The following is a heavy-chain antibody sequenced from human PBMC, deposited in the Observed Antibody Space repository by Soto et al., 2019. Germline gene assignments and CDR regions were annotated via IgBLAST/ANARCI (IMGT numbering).Heavy chain of an antibody. CDR1: GGSISSSNW. V-gene: IGHV4-4*02. CDR3: ARGFVGAGYSSSWFDY. CDR2: IYHSGST. J-gene: IGHJ4*02. D-gene: IGHD6-13*01. Sequence: QVQLQESGPGLVKPSGTLSLTCAVSGGSISSSNWWSWVRQPPGKGLEWIGEIYHSGSTNYNPSLQSRVTISVDKSKNQFSLKLSSVTAADTAVYYCARGFVGAGYSSSWFDYWGQGTLVTVSS.